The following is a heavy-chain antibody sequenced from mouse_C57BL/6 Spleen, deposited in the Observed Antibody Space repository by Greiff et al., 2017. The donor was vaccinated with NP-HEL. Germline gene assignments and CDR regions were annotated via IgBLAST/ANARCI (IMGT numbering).Heavy chain of an antibody. D-gene: IGHD1-1*01. CDR2: IYPGDGDT. V-gene: IGHV1-82*01. CDR1: GYAFSSSW. Sequence: VQLQESGPELVKPGASVKISCKASGYAFSSSWMNWVKQRPGKGLEWIGRIYPGDGDTNYNGKFKGTATLTADKSSRTAYMQLSSRTSEDSAVYFCARGYYGSLFYWGQGTTLTVSS. CDR3: ARGYYGSLFY. J-gene: IGHJ2*01.